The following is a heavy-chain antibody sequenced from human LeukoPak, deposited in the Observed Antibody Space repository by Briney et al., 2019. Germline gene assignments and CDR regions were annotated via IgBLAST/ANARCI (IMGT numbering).Heavy chain of an antibody. V-gene: IGHV3-9*01. CDR2: ISWNSGSI. J-gene: IGHJ3*02. CDR3: AKDMEAAAGNDAFDI. CDR1: GFTFEDYA. Sequence: PGRSLRLSCAASGFTFEDYAMHWVRQAPGKGLEWVSGISWNSGSIGYADSVKGRFTISRDNAKNSLYLQMNSLRAEDTALYYCAKDMEAAAGNDAFDIWGQGTMVTVSS. D-gene: IGHD6-13*01.